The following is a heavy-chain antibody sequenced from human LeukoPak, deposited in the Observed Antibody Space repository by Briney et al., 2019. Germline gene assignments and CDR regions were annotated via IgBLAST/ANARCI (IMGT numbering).Heavy chain of an antibody. J-gene: IGHJ4*02. V-gene: IGHV3-21*01. CDR1: GFTFSSYS. D-gene: IGHD3-22*01. CDR3: ARDPRAYDSSGYSEY. Sequence: GXXLRLSCAASGFTFSSYSMNWVRQAPGKGLEWVSSISSSSSYIYYADSVKGRFTISRDNAKNSLYLQMNILRAEDTAVYYCARDPRAYDSSGYSEYWGQGTLVTVSS. CDR2: ISSSSSYI.